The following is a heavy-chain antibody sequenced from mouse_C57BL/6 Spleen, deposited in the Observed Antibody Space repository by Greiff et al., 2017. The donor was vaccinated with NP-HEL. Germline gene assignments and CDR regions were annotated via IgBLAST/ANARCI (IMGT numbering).Heavy chain of an antibody. CDR3: ASPIYDGYSLAY. CDR2: IYPGDGDT. Sequence: QVQLKQSGPELVKPGASVKISCKASGYAFSSSWMNWVKQRPGKGLEWIGRIYPGDGDTNYNGKLKGKATLTADKSSSTAYMQLSSLTSEDSAVYFCASPIYDGYSLAYWGQGTLVTVSA. CDR1: GYAFSSSW. D-gene: IGHD2-3*01. J-gene: IGHJ3*01. V-gene: IGHV1-82*01.